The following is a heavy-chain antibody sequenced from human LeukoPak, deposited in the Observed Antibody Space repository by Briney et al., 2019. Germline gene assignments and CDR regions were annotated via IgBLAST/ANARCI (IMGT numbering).Heavy chain of an antibody. D-gene: IGHD3-22*01. J-gene: IGHJ4*02. CDR3: ARGDPYYYDSSGNIDY. V-gene: IGHV3-33*01. Sequence: GGSLRLSCAASGFTFSSYGMHWVRQAPGKGLEWVAVIWYDGSNKYYADSVKGRSTISRDNSKNTLYLQMNSLRAEDTAVYYCARGDPYYYDSSGNIDYWGQGTLVTVSS. CDR2: IWYDGSNK. CDR1: GFTFSSYG.